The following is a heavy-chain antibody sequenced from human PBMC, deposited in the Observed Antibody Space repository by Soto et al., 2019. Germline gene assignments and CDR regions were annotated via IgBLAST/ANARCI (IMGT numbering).Heavy chain of an antibody. J-gene: IGHJ6*02. D-gene: IGHD6-6*01. CDR1: GYSFTSYW. CDR2: IYPGDSDT. CDR3: ARREYSSSENYYGMDV. V-gene: IGHV5-51*01. Sequence: PGESLKISCKGTGYSFTSYWIGWVRQMPGKGLEWMGIIYPGDSDTRYSPSFQGQVTISADKSISTAYLQWSSLKASDTAMYYCARREYSSSENYYGMDVWGQGTTVTVSS.